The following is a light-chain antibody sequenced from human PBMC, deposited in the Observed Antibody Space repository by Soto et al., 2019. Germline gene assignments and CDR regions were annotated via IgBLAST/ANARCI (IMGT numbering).Light chain of an antibody. V-gene: IGLV1-47*01. Sequence: QSVLTQPPSASGTPGQRVTISCSGSSSNIGSNYVYWYQQLPGTAPKLLIYRNNQRPSGGPDRFSGSKSGTSASLAISGLRSEDEADYYCAAWDDRLSGGVFGGGTKLTVL. J-gene: IGLJ3*02. CDR1: SSNIGSNY. CDR2: RNN. CDR3: AAWDDRLSGGV.